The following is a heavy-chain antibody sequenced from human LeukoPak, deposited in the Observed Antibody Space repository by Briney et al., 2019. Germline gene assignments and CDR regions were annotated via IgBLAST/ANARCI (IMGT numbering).Heavy chain of an antibody. Sequence: GASVKVSCKASGGTFSSYATSWVRQAPGQGLEWMGGIIPIFGTANYAQKFQGRVTITADESTSTAYMELSSLRSEDTAVYYCARTVLGYCSGGSCYLNGMDVWGQGTTVTVSS. J-gene: IGHJ6*02. CDR3: ARTVLGYCSGGSCYLNGMDV. CDR1: GGTFSSYA. CDR2: IIPIFGTA. V-gene: IGHV1-69*13. D-gene: IGHD2-15*01.